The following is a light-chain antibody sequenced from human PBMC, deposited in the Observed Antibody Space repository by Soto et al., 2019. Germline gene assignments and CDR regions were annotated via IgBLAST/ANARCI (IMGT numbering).Light chain of an antibody. V-gene: IGLV2-14*03. CDR2: DVS. J-gene: IGLJ1*01. CDR3: CSYTTSNTRQIV. CDR1: NSDVGGYNY. Sequence: QSALTQPASVSGSPGQSITISCTGTNSDVGGYNYVSWYQHHPGKAPKLMIYDVSNRPSGVSNRFSGSKSGNTASLTISGLQPEDEADYYCCSYTTSNTRQIVFGTGTKLTVL.